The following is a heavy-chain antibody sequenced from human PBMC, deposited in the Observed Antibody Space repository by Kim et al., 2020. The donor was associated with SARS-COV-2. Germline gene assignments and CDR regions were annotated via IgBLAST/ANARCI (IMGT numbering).Heavy chain of an antibody. J-gene: IGHJ4*02. CDR3: ARGRGSGYSYGPPVSLNY. CDR1: GGSFSGYY. Sequence: SETLSLTCAVYGGSFSGYYWSWIRQPPGKGLEWIGEINHSGSTNYNPSLKSRVTISVDTSKNQFSLKLSSVTAADTAVYYCARGRGSGYSYGPPVSLNYWCQGTLVTVSS. CDR2: INHSGST. V-gene: IGHV4-34*01. D-gene: IGHD5-18*01.